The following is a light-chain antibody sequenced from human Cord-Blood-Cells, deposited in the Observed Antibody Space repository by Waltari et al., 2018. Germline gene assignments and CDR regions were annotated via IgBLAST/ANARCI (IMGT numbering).Light chain of an antibody. J-gene: IGLJ2*01. CDR3: SSYAGSNKV. CDR2: AVS. CDR1: SSDVGGYNY. V-gene: IGLV2-8*01. Sequence: QSALTQPPSASGSPGQSVTISCTGTSSDVGGYNYVSWYQQHPGKAPKLMIYAVSKRPSGVPERFSGSKSGNTASLTVSGLQDEDEADYYCSSYAGSNKVFGGGTKLTVL.